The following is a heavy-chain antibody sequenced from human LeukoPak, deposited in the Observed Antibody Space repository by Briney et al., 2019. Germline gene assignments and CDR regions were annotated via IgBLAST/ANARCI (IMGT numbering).Heavy chain of an antibody. CDR2: IYSGGST. V-gene: IGHV3-53*04. CDR1: GFTVSSNY. J-gene: IGHJ4*02. Sequence: GGSLRLSCAASGFTVSSNYMSWVRQAPGKGLEWVSVIYSGGSTYYADSVKGRFTIFRHNSKNTLYLQMNSLRAEDTAVYYCARAGQRIAAAGYFDYWGQGTLVTVSS. D-gene: IGHD6-13*01. CDR3: ARAGQRIAAAGYFDY.